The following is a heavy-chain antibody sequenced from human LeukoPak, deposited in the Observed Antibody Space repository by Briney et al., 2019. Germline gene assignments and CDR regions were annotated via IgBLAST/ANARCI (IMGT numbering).Heavy chain of an antibody. Sequence: GGSLRLSCAASGFSFSSYTMNWVRQTPGKGLEWVSGIGGSGDNTYYANSVKGRFTISRDNSKNTLYLQMNSLRAEDTAVYCCAKRRYYDSSGYLYWFFDLWGRGTLVTVSS. CDR3: AKRRYYDSSGYLYWFFDL. J-gene: IGHJ2*01. D-gene: IGHD3-22*01. CDR2: IGGSGDNT. V-gene: IGHV3-23*01. CDR1: GFSFSSYT.